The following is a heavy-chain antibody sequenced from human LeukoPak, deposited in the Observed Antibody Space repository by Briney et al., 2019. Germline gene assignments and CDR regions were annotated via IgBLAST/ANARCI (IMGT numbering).Heavy chain of an antibody. CDR2: IYYSGST. J-gene: IGHJ4*02. CDR3: ARHDYSNNPTDY. V-gene: IGHV4-59*08. Sequence: ASETLSLTCTVSGGSISSYYWSWIRQPPGNGLEWIGYIYYSGSTNYNPSLKSRVTISVDTSKNQFSLKLSSVTAADTAVYYCARHDYSNNPTDYWGQGTLVTVSS. D-gene: IGHD4-11*01. CDR1: GGSISSYY.